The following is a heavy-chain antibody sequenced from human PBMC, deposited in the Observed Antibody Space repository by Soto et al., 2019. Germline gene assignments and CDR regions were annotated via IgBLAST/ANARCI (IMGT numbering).Heavy chain of an antibody. J-gene: IGHJ6*02. D-gene: IGHD3-22*01. V-gene: IGHV4-59*01. Sequence: SETLSLTCTVSCGSISSYYWSWIRQPPGKGLEWIGYIYYSGSTNYNPSLKSRVTISVDTSKNQFSLKLSSVTAADTAVYYCARDASSMIVGGNYYGMDVWGQGTTVTVSS. CDR2: IYYSGST. CDR3: ARDASSMIVGGNYYGMDV. CDR1: CGSISSYY.